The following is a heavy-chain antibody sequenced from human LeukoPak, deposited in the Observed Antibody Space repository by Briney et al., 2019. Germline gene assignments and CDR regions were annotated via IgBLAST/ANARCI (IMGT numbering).Heavy chain of an antibody. J-gene: IGHJ4*02. D-gene: IGHD6-13*01. CDR2: INAFGGET. V-gene: IGHV3-7*01. CDR3: AKVVQYTASTGTGLES. CDR1: GFTFRSYW. Sequence: PGGSLRLSCTASGFTFRSYWMAWVRQAPGKGLEWVANINAFGGETDYVDSVKGRFTISRDNAKNSLYLELRSLRAEDTAIYYCAKVVQYTASTGTGLESWGQGTLVTVSS.